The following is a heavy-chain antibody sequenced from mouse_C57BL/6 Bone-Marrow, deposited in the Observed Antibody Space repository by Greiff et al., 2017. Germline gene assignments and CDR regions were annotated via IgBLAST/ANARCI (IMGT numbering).Heavy chain of an antibody. V-gene: IGHV1-55*01. CDR2: IYPGSGST. J-gene: IGHJ1*03. Sequence: QVQLQQSGAELVKPGASVKMSCKASGYTFTSYWITWVKQRPGQGLEWIGDIYPGSGSTNYNEKFKGKATLTVDTSSSTAYMQRSSLTSEDSAVYYGARPYYSNYWYFDVWGTGTTVTVSA. CDR1: GYTFTSYW. D-gene: IGHD2-5*01. CDR3: ARPYYSNYWYFDV.